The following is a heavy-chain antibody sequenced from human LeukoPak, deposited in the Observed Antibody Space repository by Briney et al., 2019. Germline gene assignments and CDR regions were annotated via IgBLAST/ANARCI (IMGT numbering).Heavy chain of an antibody. J-gene: IGHJ6*03. CDR2: INHSGST. CDR1: GGSFSGYY. D-gene: IGHD6-19*01. Sequence: SETLSLTCAVYGGSFSGYYWSWIRQPPGKGLEWIGEINHSGSTNYNPSLKSRVTISVDTSKNQFSLKLSSVTAADTAVYYCARAVGYSSGWCNNYYYYMDVWGKGTTVTISS. V-gene: IGHV4-34*01. CDR3: ARAVGYSSGWCNNYYYYMDV.